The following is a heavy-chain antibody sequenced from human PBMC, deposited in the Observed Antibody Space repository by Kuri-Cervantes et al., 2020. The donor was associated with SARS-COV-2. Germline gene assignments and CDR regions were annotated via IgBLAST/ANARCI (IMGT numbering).Heavy chain of an antibody. Sequence: ASVKVSCKASGYTFTSYAMNWVRQAPGQGLEWMGWISAYNGNTNYAQKLQGRVTMTTDTSTSAAYMELRSLRSDDTAVYYCARPRPPMVRGVITSYYYGMDVWGQGTTVTVSS. CDR3: ARPRPPMVRGVITSYYYGMDV. V-gene: IGHV1-18*01. D-gene: IGHD3-10*01. CDR2: ISAYNGNT. J-gene: IGHJ6*02. CDR1: GYTFTSYA.